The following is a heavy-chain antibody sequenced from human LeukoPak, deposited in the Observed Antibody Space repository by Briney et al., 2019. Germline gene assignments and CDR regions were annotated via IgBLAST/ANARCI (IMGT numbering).Heavy chain of an antibody. D-gene: IGHD6-13*01. Sequence: XSXXMHWXRXAXXXGLEWVAVISYDGSNKYYADSVKGRFTISRDNSKNTLYLQMNSLRAEDTAVYYCARGQAAGTDYWGQGTLVTVSS. CDR3: ARGQAAGTDY. CDR1: XSXX. J-gene: IGHJ4*02. CDR2: ISYDGSNK. V-gene: IGHV3-30-3*01.